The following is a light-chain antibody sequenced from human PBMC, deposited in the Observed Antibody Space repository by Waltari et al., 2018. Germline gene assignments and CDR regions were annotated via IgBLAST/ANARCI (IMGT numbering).Light chain of an antibody. CDR2: SNN. Sequence: QSVLTQPPSASGTPGQRVTISCSGSSSNIGRNRVDWYQQVPGTAPKLLIYSNNQRPSGVPDRFSGSKSGTSASLAISGLQSEDEAEYFCAAWDDSLNLIFGVGTKLTVL. CDR1: SSNIGRNR. V-gene: IGLV1-44*01. CDR3: AAWDDSLNLI. J-gene: IGLJ2*01.